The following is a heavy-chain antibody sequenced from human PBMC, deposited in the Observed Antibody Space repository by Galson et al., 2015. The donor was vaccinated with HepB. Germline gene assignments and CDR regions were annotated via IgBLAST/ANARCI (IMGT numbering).Heavy chain of an antibody. Sequence: SLRLSCAASKFTFSDYYMSWIRQAPGKGLEWISYISSSGNNIYYADSVKGRFTISRDNAKKSLYLQMNSLRAEDTAAYYCARAALGWFDPWGQGTLVTVSS. J-gene: IGHJ5*02. CDR2: ISSSGNNI. V-gene: IGHV3-11*01. CDR1: KFTFSDYY. CDR3: ARAALGWFDP. D-gene: IGHD6-25*01.